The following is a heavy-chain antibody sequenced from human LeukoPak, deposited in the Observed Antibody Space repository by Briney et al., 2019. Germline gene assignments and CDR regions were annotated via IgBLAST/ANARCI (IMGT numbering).Heavy chain of an antibody. Sequence: GESLKISCKGSGYSLATYWIAWVRQMPGKGLEWMGIIYPGDSDTRYSPSFQGQVTISADKSINTAYLQWSSLKASDTAIYYCTRRGASHDWFDPWGQGTLVTVSS. CDR3: TRRGASHDWFDP. J-gene: IGHJ5*02. CDR1: GYSLATYW. V-gene: IGHV5-51*01. D-gene: IGHD4/OR15-4a*01. CDR2: IYPGDSDT.